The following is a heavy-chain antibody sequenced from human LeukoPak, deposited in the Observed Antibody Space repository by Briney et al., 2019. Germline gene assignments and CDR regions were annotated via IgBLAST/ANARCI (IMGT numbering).Heavy chain of an antibody. D-gene: IGHD2-2*01. J-gene: IGHJ4*02. Sequence: ASVKVSCKASGYTVTSYGISWVRQAPGQGLEWMGWISAYNGNTNYAQKLQGRVTMTTDTSTSTAYMELRSLRSDDTAVYYCARGGPRYCSSTSCMHPLDYWGQGTLVTVSS. CDR2: ISAYNGNT. CDR3: ARGGPRYCSSTSCMHPLDY. V-gene: IGHV1-18*01. CDR1: GYTVTSYG.